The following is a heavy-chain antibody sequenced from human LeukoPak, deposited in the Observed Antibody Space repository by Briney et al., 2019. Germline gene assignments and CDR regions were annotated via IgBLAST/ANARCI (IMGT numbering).Heavy chain of an antibody. V-gene: IGHV4-4*07. J-gene: IGHJ5*02. D-gene: IGHD2-15*01. CDR2: MDTSGHT. CDR3: ARHWSHSVAQFGRSYWFDP. CDR1: GGSLSGYY. Sequence: SETLSLTCIVSGGSLSGYYWLWIRQPAGKGLEWIGHMDTSGHTNYNSSLMSRVTMSVDTSKNQFSLRLTSVTAADTAVYYCARHWSHSVAQFGRSYWFDPWGQGTLVTVSS.